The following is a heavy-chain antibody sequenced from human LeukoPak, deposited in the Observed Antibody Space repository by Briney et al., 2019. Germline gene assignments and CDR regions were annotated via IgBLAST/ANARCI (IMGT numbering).Heavy chain of an antibody. CDR2: IKSDGSTT. Sequence: GGSLRLSCAASGFTFSSYWMHWVRQAPGKGLVWVSRIKSDGSTTTYADSVKGRFTISRDNAKNTLYLQMNSLSAEDTAVYYCARGYGGAQIDYWGQGTLVTVSS. V-gene: IGHV3-74*01. CDR3: ARGYGGAQIDY. D-gene: IGHD5-12*01. CDR1: GFTFSSYW. J-gene: IGHJ4*02.